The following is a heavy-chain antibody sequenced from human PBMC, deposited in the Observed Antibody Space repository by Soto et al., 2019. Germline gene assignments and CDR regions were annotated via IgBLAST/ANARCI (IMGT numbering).Heavy chain of an antibody. J-gene: IGHJ6*02. V-gene: IGHV3-30-3*01. CDR2: ISFDGTKK. CDR1: GFTFNIYA. D-gene: IGHD4-17*01. CDR3: AREDDYGYRYINYGLDV. Sequence: GGSLRLSCAASGFTFNIYALHWVRQAPGKGLEWVAVISFDGTKKYYSDSVKGRLTISRDNLKNTLYLQMNNLRVEDAALYFCAREDDYGYRYINYGLDVWGQGTTVTVS.